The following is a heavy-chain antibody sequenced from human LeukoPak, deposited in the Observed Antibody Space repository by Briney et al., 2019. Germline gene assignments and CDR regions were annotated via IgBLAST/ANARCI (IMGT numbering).Heavy chain of an antibody. Sequence: GGSLRLSCAVSGFTFSSHWMHWVRQGPGKGLVWVARISSDESRTTYADSVKGRFTISRDNSKNTLYLQMNSLRAEDTAVYYCAKDGWELLGYFDYWGQGTLVTVSS. J-gene: IGHJ4*02. CDR2: ISSDESRT. CDR1: GFTFSSHW. D-gene: IGHD1-26*01. CDR3: AKDGWELLGYFDY. V-gene: IGHV3-74*01.